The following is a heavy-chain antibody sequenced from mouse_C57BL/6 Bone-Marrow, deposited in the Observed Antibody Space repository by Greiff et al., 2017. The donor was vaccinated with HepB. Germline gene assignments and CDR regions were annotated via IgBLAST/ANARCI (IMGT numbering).Heavy chain of an antibody. Sequence: EVQLQQSGPGMVKPSQSLSLTCTVTGYSITSGYDWHWIRHFPGNKLEWMGYISYSGSTNYNPSLKSRISITHDTSKNHFFLKLNSVTTEDTATYYCARSYDGGNYAMDYWGQGTSVTVSS. CDR3: ARSYDGGNYAMDY. J-gene: IGHJ4*01. D-gene: IGHD2-12*01. CDR2: ISYSGST. V-gene: IGHV3-1*01. CDR1: GYSITSGYD.